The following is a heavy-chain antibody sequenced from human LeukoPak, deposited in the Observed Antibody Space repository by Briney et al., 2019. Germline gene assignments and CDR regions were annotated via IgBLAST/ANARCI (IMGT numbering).Heavy chain of an antibody. V-gene: IGHV4-59*01. Sequence: PSETLYLTCTVSAGSISSYYWSWIRQPPGKGLEWIGFISYSGNTNYSPSLKSRVTISVDTSKNQFSLKLSSVTAADTAVYYCARDQDLFDFWGQGTLVTVSS. CDR3: ARDQDLFDF. CDR2: ISYSGNT. J-gene: IGHJ4*02. D-gene: IGHD3-3*01. CDR1: AGSISSYY.